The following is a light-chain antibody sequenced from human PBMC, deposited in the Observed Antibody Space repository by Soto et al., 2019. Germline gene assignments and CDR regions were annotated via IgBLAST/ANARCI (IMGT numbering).Light chain of an antibody. Sequence: EIVLTQSPGTLSLSPGERATLSCRASQSVSSSHLAWYQQKPGQAPRLLIFGASSRATGIPDRFGGSGSGTDFTLTICALETEDFAVYFCQQYGSSPRTFGQGTKVEIK. V-gene: IGKV3-20*01. CDR2: GAS. J-gene: IGKJ1*01. CDR3: QQYGSSPRT. CDR1: QSVSSSH.